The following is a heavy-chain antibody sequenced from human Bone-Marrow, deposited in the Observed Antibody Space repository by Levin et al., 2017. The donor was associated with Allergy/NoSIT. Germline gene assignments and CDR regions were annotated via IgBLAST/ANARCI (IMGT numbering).Heavy chain of an antibody. CDR3: ARGFREAGRLGVLLDV. J-gene: IGHJ6*02. CDR1: GFTVSDND. D-gene: IGHD3-16*01. Sequence: GESLKISCAAFGFTVSDNDMTWVRQTPGKGLECVSMIYSGGSTFSIDSVKGRFTVSRDTSNNTVYLQLSSLTADDTAVYYCARGFREAGRLGVLLDVWGQGTTVTVSS. V-gene: IGHV3-53*01. CDR2: IYSGGST.